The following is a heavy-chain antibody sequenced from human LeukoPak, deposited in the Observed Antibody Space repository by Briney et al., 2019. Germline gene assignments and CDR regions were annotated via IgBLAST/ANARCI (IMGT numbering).Heavy chain of an antibody. J-gene: IGHJ4*02. D-gene: IGHD2-15*01. CDR1: GFIFSTYS. CDR3: ARNGASGSCSGGSCPLDY. CDR2: IISGSNTI. Sequence: GGSLRLSCAASGFIFSTYSMTWVRQAPGKGLEWVAYIISGSNTIYYADSVKGRFTVSRDNAKNSLFLQMNSLRAEDTAIYYCARNGASGSCSGGSCPLDYWGQGTPVTVSS. V-gene: IGHV3-48*01.